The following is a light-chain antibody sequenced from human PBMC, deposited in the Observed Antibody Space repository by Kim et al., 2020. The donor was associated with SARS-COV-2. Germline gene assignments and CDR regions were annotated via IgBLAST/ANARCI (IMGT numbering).Light chain of an antibody. CDR1: QSVPTW. Sequence: SSSVGDRVTLTCRASQSVPTWLAWYQQKPGKAPNLLIYKASSLQSGVPSRFSGSGSGTEFTLTISSLQPDDFGTYYCQQYNDFPYTFGQGTKLEI. CDR3: QQYNDFPYT. V-gene: IGKV1-5*03. CDR2: KAS. J-gene: IGKJ2*01.